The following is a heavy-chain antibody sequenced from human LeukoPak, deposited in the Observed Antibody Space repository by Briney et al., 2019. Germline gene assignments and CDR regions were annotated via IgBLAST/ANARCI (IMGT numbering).Heavy chain of an antibody. CDR3: ARDPGTMVRGPILMDV. D-gene: IGHD3-10*01. V-gene: IGHV3-21*01. CDR1: GFTFSSYA. CDR2: ISSNSSYI. Sequence: GGSLRLSCAASGFTFSSYAMSWVRQAPGKGLEGVSSISSNSSYIFYADSVKGRFTISRDNAQISVYLQMNSLRAEDTAVYYCARDPGTMVRGPILMDVWGKGTTVTVSS. J-gene: IGHJ6*03.